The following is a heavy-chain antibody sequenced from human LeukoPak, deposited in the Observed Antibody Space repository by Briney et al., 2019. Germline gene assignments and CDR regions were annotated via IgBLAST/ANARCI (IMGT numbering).Heavy chain of an antibody. Sequence: SETLSLTCAVYGVSFSGYYWSWIRQPPGKGLEWIGEINHSGSTNYNPSLKSRVTISVDTSKNQFSLKLSSVTAADTAVYYCARGVEQWRRYNNWFDPWGQGTLVTVSS. V-gene: IGHV4-34*01. J-gene: IGHJ5*02. CDR3: ARGVEQWRRYNNWFDP. D-gene: IGHD6-19*01. CDR2: INHSGST. CDR1: GVSFSGYY.